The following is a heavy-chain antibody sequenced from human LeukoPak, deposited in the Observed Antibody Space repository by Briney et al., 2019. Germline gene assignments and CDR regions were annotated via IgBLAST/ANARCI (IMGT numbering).Heavy chain of an antibody. CDR2: ISSSGNTI. CDR3: ARVPYDSVSGNYRSDYYNMDV. V-gene: IGHV3-48*03. J-gene: IGHJ6*02. CDR1: GFTFSSYE. D-gene: IGHD3-16*02. Sequence: GGSLRLSCAASGFTFSSYEMNWVRQAPGKGLEWISYISSSGNTIFYADSVKGRVTISRDNAKSSPYLQMNSLRAEDTAVYYCARVPYDSVSGNYRSDYYNMDVWGQGTTVTVSS.